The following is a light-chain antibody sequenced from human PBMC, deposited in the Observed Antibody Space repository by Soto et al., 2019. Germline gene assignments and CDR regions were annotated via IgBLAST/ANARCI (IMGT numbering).Light chain of an antibody. CDR2: EVS. Sequence: QSVLTQPASVSGSPGQSITISCTGTSSDIGNYDFVSWYQQVPGTAPNAMIYEVSSRPSGVSHRFSGSKSGNTASLTISGLQAEDEAYYYCSSYTTSPSFILFGGGTKLTVL. CDR3: SSYTTSPSFIL. V-gene: IGLV2-14*01. CDR1: SSDIGNYDF. J-gene: IGLJ2*01.